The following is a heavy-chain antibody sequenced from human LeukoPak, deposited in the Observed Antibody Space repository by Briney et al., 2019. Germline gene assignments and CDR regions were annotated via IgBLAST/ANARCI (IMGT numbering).Heavy chain of an antibody. CDR2: VYSSGST. D-gene: IGHD6-19*01. Sequence: PSETLSLTCTVSGGSMSTYYWSWIRQPAGKGLEWIGHVYSSGSTNYNPSLKRRLTMSVDTSKNQFSLKLTSVTAADTAVYYCARESWGIALAPFDPWGQGTLVTVSS. CDR1: GGSMSTYY. V-gene: IGHV4-4*07. J-gene: IGHJ5*02. CDR3: ARESWGIALAPFDP.